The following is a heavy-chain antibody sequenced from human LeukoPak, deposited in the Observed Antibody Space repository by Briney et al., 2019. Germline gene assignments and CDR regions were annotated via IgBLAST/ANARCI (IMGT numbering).Heavy chain of an antibody. J-gene: IGHJ4*02. V-gene: IGHV1-2*02. CDR1: GYTFTGYY. CDR2: ISPNSGGT. CDR3: ARSRYFDWLFYFDY. Sequence: ASVKVSCKASGYTFTGYYMHWVRQAPGQGLEWMGWISPNSGGTNYAQKFQGRVTMTRDTSISTAYMELSRLRSDDTAVYYCARSRYFDWLFYFDYWGQGTLVTVSS. D-gene: IGHD3-9*01.